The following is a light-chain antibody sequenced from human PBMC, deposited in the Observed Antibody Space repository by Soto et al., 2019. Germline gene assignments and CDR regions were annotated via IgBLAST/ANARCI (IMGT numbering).Light chain of an antibody. V-gene: IGKV3-20*01. CDR1: QSVSSSY. CDR3: QQYGASPRT. CDR2: GAS. J-gene: IGKJ1*01. Sequence: EIVLTQSPGTLSLSPGERATLSCRASQSVSSSYLAWYQHKPGQAPRLLIYGASSRATGIPDRFSGSGTGTDFTLTISRLEPEDFAVYYCQQYGASPRTFGQGTKADIK.